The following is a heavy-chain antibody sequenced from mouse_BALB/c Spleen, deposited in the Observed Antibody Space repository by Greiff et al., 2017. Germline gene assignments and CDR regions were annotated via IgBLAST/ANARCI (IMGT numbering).Heavy chain of an antibody. CDR1: GFTFTDYY. V-gene: IGHV7-3*02. CDR2: IRNKANGYTT. CDR3: ARYGYEVDYAMDY. J-gene: IGHJ4*01. Sequence: EVMLVESGGGLVQPGGSLRLSCATSGFTFTDYYMSWVRQPHGKALEWLGFIRNKANGYTTEYSASVKGRFTISRDNSQSILYLQMNTLRAEDSATYYFARYGYEVDYAMDYWGQGTSVTVSS. D-gene: IGHD2-2*01.